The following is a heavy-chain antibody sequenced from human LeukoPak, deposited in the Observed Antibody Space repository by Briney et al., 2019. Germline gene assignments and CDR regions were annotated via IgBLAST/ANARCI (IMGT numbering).Heavy chain of an antibody. CDR3: ASGNTLKGVDY. J-gene: IGHJ4*02. D-gene: IGHD2/OR15-2a*01. CDR1: GGSISSFY. Sequence: MPSETLSLTCTVSGGSISSFYWSWIRQPPGKGLEWIGYIYTRGSTLYSPSLQSRVTISIDQSKNQFSLRLTSVTAADTAVYYCASGNTLKGVDYWGQGTLVSVSS. CDR2: IYTRGST. V-gene: IGHV4-4*08.